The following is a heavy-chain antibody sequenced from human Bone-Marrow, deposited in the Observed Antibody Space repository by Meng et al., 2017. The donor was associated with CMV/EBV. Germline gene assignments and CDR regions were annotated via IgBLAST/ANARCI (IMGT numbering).Heavy chain of an antibody. CDR2: LYYSRST. V-gene: IGHV4-61*01. J-gene: IGHJ3*02. CDR1: GGSVSSGSYY. D-gene: IGHD2-15*01. Sequence: SETLSLTCPVSGGSVSSGSYYWSWIRQPPGKGLEWIWYLYYSRSTNYNPSLKSRVTISVATSQNPFSLKPSPVTAADTAVYYCSIAYLVVGGAFDIWGQGTMVTVSS. CDR3: SIAYLVVGGAFDI.